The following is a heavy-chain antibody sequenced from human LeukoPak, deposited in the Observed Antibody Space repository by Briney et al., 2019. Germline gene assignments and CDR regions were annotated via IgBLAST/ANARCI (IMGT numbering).Heavy chain of an antibody. D-gene: IGHD1-7*01. CDR2: ISYDGSNK. V-gene: IGHV3-30*18. J-gene: IGHJ5*02. CDR3: AKGAGTTSGGAFDP. Sequence: GGSLRLSCAASGFTFSSYGMHWVRQAPGKGLEWVAVISYDGSNKYYADSVKGRLTISRDNSKNTLYLQMNSLRAEDTAVYYCAKGAGTTSGGAFDPWGQGTLVTVSS. CDR1: GFTFSSYG.